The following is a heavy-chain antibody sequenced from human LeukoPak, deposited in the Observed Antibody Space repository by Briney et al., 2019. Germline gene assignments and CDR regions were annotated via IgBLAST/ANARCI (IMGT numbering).Heavy chain of an antibody. CDR2: IYYSGST. V-gene: IGHV4-59*01. CDR3: AGGDPNWFDP. CDR1: GGSISSYY. Sequence: SETLPLTCTVSGGSISSYYWSWIRQPPGKGLEWIGYIYYSGSTNYNPSLKSRVTISVDTSKNQFSLKLSSVTAADTAVYYCAGGDPNWFDPWGQGTLATVAS. D-gene: IGHD2-21*02. J-gene: IGHJ5*02.